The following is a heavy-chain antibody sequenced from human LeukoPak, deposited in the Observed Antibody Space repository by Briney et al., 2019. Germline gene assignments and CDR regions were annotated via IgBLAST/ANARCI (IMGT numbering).Heavy chain of an antibody. CDR3: ATEDETYYDFWSSPTNTAFDY. V-gene: IGHV3-23*01. J-gene: IGHJ4*02. CDR1: GFTFSSYA. CDR2: ISGSGGST. D-gene: IGHD3-3*01. Sequence: PGGSLRLSCAASGFTFSSYAMSWVRQAPGKGLEWVSAISGSGGSTYYADSVKGRFTISRDNSKNTLYLQMNSLRAEDTAVYYCATEDETYYDFWSSPTNTAFDYWGQGTLVTVSS.